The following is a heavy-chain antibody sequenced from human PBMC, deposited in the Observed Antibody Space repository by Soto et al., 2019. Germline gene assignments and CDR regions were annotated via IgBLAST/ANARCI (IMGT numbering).Heavy chain of an antibody. V-gene: IGHV1-18*04. CDR3: ARDLGSGRTGFDP. CDR1: GYTFTGYY. J-gene: IGHJ5*02. D-gene: IGHD3-16*01. Sequence: ASVKVSCKASGYTFTGYYLHWVRHAPGQGLEWMGWISAYNGNTNYAQKLQGRVTMTTDTSTSTAYMELRSLRSDDTAVYYCARDLGSGRTGFDPWGQGTLVTVSS. CDR2: ISAYNGNT.